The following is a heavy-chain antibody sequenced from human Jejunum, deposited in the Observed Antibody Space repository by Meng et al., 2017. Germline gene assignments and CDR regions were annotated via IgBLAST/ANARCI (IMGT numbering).Heavy chain of an antibody. J-gene: IGHJ5*02. CDR1: GASISTTNYY. CDR3: ARDEWFGRYWGVWFDP. Sequence: QLLLQRSGPGLVNPSETLSLTCTVSGASISTTNYYWGWIRQPPGKGLEWIGTMSYSGSTYFNPSLKGRITISTDTSKNQFSLKLNSVTAADTAVYYCARDEWFGRYWGVWFDPWGQGTLVTVSS. CDR2: MSYSGST. V-gene: IGHV4-39*07. D-gene: IGHD3-10*01.